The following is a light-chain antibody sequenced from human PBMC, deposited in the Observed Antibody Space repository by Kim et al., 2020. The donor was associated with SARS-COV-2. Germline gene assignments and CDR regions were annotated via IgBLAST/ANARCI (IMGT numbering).Light chain of an antibody. CDR3: CSYAGNYNVNVL. V-gene: IGLV2-11*01. Sequence: QSALTQPRSVSGSPGQSVTISCTGTSSDIGRYNYVSWYQHFPGKAPKLMIYDVIKRPSGVPDRFSGSKSANTASLTISGLQAEDEADYYCCSYAGNYNVNVLFGGGTQLTVL. CDR1: SSDIGRYNY. J-gene: IGLJ2*01. CDR2: DVI.